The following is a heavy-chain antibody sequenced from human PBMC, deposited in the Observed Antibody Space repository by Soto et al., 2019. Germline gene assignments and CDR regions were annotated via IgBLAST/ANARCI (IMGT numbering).Heavy chain of an antibody. CDR1: GGSISSSSYY. J-gene: IGHJ4*02. V-gene: IGHV4-39*01. CDR2: IYYSGST. Sequence: SETLSLTCTVSGGSISSSSYYWGWIRQPPGKGLEWIGSIYYSGSTYYNPSLKSRVTISVDTSKNQFSLKLSSVTAADTAVYYCGSSGRRLGMFSPGDSWGQGTLVTVSS. CDR3: GSSGRRLGMFSPGDS. D-gene: IGHD3-9*01.